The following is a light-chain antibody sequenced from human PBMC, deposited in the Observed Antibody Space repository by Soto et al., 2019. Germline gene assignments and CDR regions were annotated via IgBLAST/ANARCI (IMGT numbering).Light chain of an antibody. CDR1: QSFSSW. V-gene: IGKV1-5*01. CDR3: QQYDTYSRT. J-gene: IGKJ1*01. CDR2: DAS. Sequence: DIQMTQSPSTLPVSVGDRVTITCRASQSFSSWVSWYQQEPGKAPKLLIYDASSLQSGVPSRFTGRGSGTEFTLTISSLQPDDFATYYCQQYDTYSRTFGQGTKVDIK.